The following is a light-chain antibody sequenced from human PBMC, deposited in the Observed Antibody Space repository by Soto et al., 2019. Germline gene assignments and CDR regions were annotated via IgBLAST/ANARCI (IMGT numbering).Light chain of an antibody. CDR3: TSYTTSSTYV. J-gene: IGLJ1*01. CDR1: SSDVGAYNY. V-gene: IGLV2-14*01. CDR2: DVT. Sequence: QSALTQPASVSGSPGQSIAISCTGTSSDVGAYNYVFWYQQYPGKAPKLIIDDVTNRPSGVSDRFSGSKSGNTASLTISGLQAEDEADYYCTSYTTSSTYVFGTGTKVTVL.